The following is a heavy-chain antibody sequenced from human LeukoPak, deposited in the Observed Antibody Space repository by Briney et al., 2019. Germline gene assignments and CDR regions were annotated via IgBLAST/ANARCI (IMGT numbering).Heavy chain of an antibody. Sequence: PSETLSLTCTVSGGSISSYYWSWIRQPPGKGLEWIGYIYYSGSTNYNPSLKSRVTISVDTSKNQFSLKLSSVTAADTAVYYCARHRGLLSDAFDIWGQGTMVTVSS. CDR2: IYYSGST. J-gene: IGHJ3*02. D-gene: IGHD3-10*01. CDR1: GGSISSYY. CDR3: ARHRGLLSDAFDI. V-gene: IGHV4-59*08.